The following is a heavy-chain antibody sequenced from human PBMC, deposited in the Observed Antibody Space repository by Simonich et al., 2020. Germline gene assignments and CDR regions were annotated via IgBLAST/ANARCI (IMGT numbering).Heavy chain of an antibody. CDR3: ARHLQLGPFDY. V-gene: IGHV4-34*01. D-gene: IGHD1-1*01. J-gene: IGHJ4*02. CDR1: GGTFSGYY. Sequence: QVQLQQWGAGLLKPSETLSLTCAVYGGTFSGYYWSGIRQTPGKGLEWIGEINHRGSTNYNPSLKSRVTISVDTSKNQFSLKLSSVTAADTAVYYCARHLQLGPFDYWGQGTLVTVSS. CDR2: INHRGST.